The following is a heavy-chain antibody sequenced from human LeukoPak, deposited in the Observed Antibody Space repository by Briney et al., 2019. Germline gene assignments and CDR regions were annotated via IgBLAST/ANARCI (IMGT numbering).Heavy chain of an antibody. V-gene: IGHV4-59*01. CDR1: GGSISGYY. D-gene: IGHD6-19*01. CDR2: IQYNGNT. J-gene: IGHJ4*02. CDR3: ARVLIDSSGWYHFDY. Sequence: PSETLSLTCTVSGGSISGYYWSWIRQPPGKGLEWIGLIQYNGNTNYNPSLKSRITISVDTSNNDFSLNVRSVTAADTAVYYCARVLIDSSGWYHFDYWGQGTLVTVSS.